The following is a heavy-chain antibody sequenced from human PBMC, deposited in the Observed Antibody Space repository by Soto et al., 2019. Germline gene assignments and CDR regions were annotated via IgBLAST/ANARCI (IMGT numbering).Heavy chain of an antibody. Sequence: PSETLSLTCTVSGGSIFSGGYYWSWIRQHPGKGLEWIGYISYTGSTDYNPSLKSRVSLPVDTSKNHFSLRLSSVTAADTAVYFCASGPYYYDNSGYFEPWGQGTLVTVSS. CDR3: ASGPYYYDNSGYFEP. V-gene: IGHV4-31*03. D-gene: IGHD3-22*01. CDR2: ISYTGST. CDR1: GGSIFSGGYY. J-gene: IGHJ5*02.